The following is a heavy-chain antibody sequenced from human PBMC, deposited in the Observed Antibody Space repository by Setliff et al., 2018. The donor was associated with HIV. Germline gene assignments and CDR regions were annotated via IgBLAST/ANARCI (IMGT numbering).Heavy chain of an antibody. V-gene: IGHV7-4-1*02. CDR2: INTETGTP. CDR3: ARGQARGDY. D-gene: IGHD6-6*01. J-gene: IGHJ4*02. Sequence: ASVKVSCKASGYTFTSYAMNWVRQAPGQGLEWMGWINTETGTPMYAQGFTGRFVFSLDTSVSTAYLQISSLKAEDTAVYYCARGQARGDYWGQGTLVTVSS. CDR1: GYTFTSYA.